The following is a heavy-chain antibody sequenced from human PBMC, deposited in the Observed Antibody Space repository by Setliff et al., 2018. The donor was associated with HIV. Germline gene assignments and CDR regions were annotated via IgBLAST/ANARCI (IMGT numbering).Heavy chain of an antibody. D-gene: IGHD4-17*01. CDR3: ARALYGDYGGDLNWLDP. Sequence: ASVKVSSKASGYSFSNYAINWVRQAPGQGLEWMGWIKTDSGSPTYAQGFTGRFVFSVDTSVTTAYLQISSLKAEDTAVYYCARALYGDYGGDLNWLDPWGQGTLVTVSS. J-gene: IGHJ5*02. CDR2: IKTDSGSP. CDR1: GYSFSNYA. V-gene: IGHV7-4-1*02.